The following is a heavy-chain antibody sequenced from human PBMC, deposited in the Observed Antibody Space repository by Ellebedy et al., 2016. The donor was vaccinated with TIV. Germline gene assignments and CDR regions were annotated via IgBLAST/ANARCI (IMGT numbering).Heavy chain of an antibody. CDR1: GYSFTSYW. J-gene: IGHJ2*01. V-gene: IGHV5-10-1*01. D-gene: IGHD2-8*01. CDR3: ARIGVSWYFDL. CDR2: IDPSDSYT. Sequence: ASVKVSCRGSGYSFTSYWISWVRQMPGKGLEWMGRIDPSDSYTNYSPSFQGHVTISADKSISTAYLQWSSLKASDTAMYYCARIGVSWYFDLWGRGTLVTVSS.